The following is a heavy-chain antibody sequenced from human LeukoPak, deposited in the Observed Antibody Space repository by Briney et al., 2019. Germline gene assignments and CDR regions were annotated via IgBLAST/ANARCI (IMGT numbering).Heavy chain of an antibody. CDR3: AREHNRNYDNWFDP. V-gene: IGHV4-30-2*01. D-gene: IGHD1-7*01. Sequence: SETLSLTCAVSGGSISSGGYSWSWIRQPPGKGLEWIGYIYHSGSTYYNPSLKSRVTISVDRSKNQFSLKLSSVTAADTAVYYCAREHNRNYDNWFDPWGQGTLVTVSS. CDR1: GGSISSGGYS. CDR2: IYHSGST. J-gene: IGHJ5*02.